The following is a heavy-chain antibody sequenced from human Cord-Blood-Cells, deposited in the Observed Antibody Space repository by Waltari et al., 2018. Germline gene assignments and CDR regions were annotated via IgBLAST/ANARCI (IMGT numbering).Heavy chain of an antibody. CDR2: INHSGST. Sequence: QVQLQQWGAGLLKPSETLSLTCAVYGGSFSGYYWSWIRQPPGKGLEWIGEINHSGSTNYNPSLKSRVTISVDTPKNQFSLKLSSVTAADTAVYYCARGQRLGMGEVYWGQGTLVTVSS. CDR1: GGSFSGYY. V-gene: IGHV4-34*01. J-gene: IGHJ4*02. D-gene: IGHD3-16*01. CDR3: ARGQRLGMGEVY.